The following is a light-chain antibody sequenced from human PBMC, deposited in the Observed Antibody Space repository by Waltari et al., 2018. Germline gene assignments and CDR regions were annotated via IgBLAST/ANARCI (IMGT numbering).Light chain of an antibody. J-gene: IGLJ2*01. CDR2: EGS. Sequence: QSALTQPASVSGSPGQSTTISCTGTSSDVGSNNLVSWYQQHPGQAPKVVIYEGSERPSGISNRFSGSKSGITASLTISGLQPEDEADYYCCSYAGSVTFVVFGGGTKLTVL. CDR1: SSDVGSNNL. V-gene: IGLV2-23*03. CDR3: CSYAGSVTFVV.